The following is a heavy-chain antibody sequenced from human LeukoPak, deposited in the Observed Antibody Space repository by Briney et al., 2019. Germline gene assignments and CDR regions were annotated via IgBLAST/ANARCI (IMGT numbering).Heavy chain of an antibody. CDR1: EYRFTSYW. CDR3: ARHPYCTGGSCYSNAFDI. D-gene: IGHD2-15*01. Sequence: GESLKISCKGSEYRFTSYWIGWVRQMPGKGLQWLGIIYPADSDTRYSPSFQGQVTISADKSISTAYLQWSSLKASDTAMFYCARHPYCTGGSCYSNAFDIWGQGTMVTVSS. J-gene: IGHJ3*02. V-gene: IGHV5-51*01. CDR2: IYPADSDT.